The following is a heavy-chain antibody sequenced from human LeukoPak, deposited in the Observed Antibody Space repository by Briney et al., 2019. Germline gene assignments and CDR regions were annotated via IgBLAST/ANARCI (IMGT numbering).Heavy chain of an antibody. D-gene: IGHD2-15*01. Sequence: ASVKVSCKVSGYTLTELSMHWMRQAPGKGLEWMGGFDPEDGETIYAQKFQGRVTMTEDTSTDTAYMELSSLRSEDTAVYYCATERRGVVVVAATQKGYYYGMDVWGQGTTVTVSS. CDR3: ATERRGVVVVAATQKGYYYGMDV. V-gene: IGHV1-24*01. J-gene: IGHJ6*02. CDR1: GYTLTELS. CDR2: FDPEDGET.